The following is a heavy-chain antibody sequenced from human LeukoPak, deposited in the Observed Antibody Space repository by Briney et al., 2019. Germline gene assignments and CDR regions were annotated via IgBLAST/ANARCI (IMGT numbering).Heavy chain of an antibody. CDR2: IYYSGST. CDR1: GGSVSSGSYY. D-gene: IGHD4-17*01. V-gene: IGHV4-61*01. J-gene: IGHJ4*02. CDR3: ARTSTVTYHFDY. Sequence: PSETLSLTCTVSGGSVSSGSYYWSWIRQSPGKGLEWIAHIYYSGSTNYNPSLKSRVTISVDTSKNQFSLRLTSVTAADTAVYYCARTSTVTYHFDYWGQGTLVTVSS.